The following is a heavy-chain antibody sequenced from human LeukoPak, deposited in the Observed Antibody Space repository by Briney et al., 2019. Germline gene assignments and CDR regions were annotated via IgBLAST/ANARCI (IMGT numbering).Heavy chain of an antibody. V-gene: IGHV4-34*01. CDR1: GGSFSGYY. CDR3: ARNSIGLGTSDY. Sequence: SETLSLTCAVYGGSFSGYYWSWIRQPPGKGLEWIGEINHSGSTNYNPSLKSRVTISVDTSKNQFSLKLSSVTAADTAVYYCARNSIGLGTSDYWGQGTLVTVSS. D-gene: IGHD2/OR15-2a*01. CDR2: INHSGST. J-gene: IGHJ4*02.